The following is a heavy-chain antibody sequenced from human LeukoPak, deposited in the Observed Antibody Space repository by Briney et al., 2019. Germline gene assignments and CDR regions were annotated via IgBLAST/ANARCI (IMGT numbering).Heavy chain of an antibody. V-gene: IGHV1-2*06. D-gene: IGHD2-8*01. CDR2: INPNSGGT. CDR1: GGTFSSYA. J-gene: IGHJ6*02. CDR3: ARGGVALSYYGMDV. Sequence: ASVKVSCKASGGTFSSYAISWVRQAPGQGLEWMGRINPNSGGTNFAQKFQGRVTMTRDTSISTAYMELSRLRSDDTAVYYCARGGVALSYYGMDVWGQGTTVTVSS.